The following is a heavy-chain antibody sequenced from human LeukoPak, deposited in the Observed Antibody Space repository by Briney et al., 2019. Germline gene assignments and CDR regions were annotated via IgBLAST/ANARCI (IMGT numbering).Heavy chain of an antibody. CDR1: GGSISIYY. J-gene: IGHJ3*02. CDR2: IYYSGST. D-gene: IGHD5-24*01. V-gene: IGHV4-59*01. CDR3: ARDRYGDGYNTDAFDI. Sequence: SETLSLTCTVSGGSISIYYWSWIRQPPGKGLEWIGYIYYSGSTNYNPSLKSRVTISVDTSKNQFSLKLSSVTAADTAMYYCARDRYGDGYNTDAFDIWGQGTMVTVSS.